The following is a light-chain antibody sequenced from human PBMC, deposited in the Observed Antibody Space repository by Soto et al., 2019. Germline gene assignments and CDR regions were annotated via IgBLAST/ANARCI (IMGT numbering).Light chain of an antibody. Sequence: DIQVTQSPSSLSASVGDRVTITCRTSQTLMNYLHWYQQKPGKAPKLLIYAASNLQSGVPSRFSGSGSGTDFTLAISNLQSEDFATYYSQQSYSASVTFGQGTKVDVK. CDR3: QQSYSASVT. V-gene: IGKV1-39*01. CDR1: QTLMNY. J-gene: IGKJ1*01. CDR2: AAS.